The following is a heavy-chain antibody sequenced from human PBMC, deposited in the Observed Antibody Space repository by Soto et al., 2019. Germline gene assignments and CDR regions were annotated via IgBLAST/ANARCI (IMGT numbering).Heavy chain of an antibody. CDR1: GGSVSVDSCY. Sequence: SETLSLTCAVSGGSVSVDSCYWAWIRQPPGKGLEWIATIHYRGSTYYATSLKSRVTISIDTSKNQFSLMLASVTATDTAFYYCARLATTVSTPNYWGQGTLVTVSS. D-gene: IGHD4-17*01. CDR3: ARLATTVSTPNY. J-gene: IGHJ4*02. CDR2: IHYRGST. V-gene: IGHV4-39*01.